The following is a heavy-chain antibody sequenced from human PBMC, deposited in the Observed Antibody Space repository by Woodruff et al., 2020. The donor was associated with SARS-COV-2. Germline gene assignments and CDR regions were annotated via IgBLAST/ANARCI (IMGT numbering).Heavy chain of an antibody. J-gene: IGHJ4*02. D-gene: IGHD6-13*01. V-gene: IGHV3-23*01. CDR3: ANGQQLAPQVPFDY. Sequence: ADSVKGRFTISRDNSKNTLYLQMNSLRAEDTAVYYCANGQQLAPQVPFDYWGQGTLVTVSS.